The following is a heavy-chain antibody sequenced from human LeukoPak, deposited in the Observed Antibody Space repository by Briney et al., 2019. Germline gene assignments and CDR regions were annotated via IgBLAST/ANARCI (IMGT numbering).Heavy chain of an antibody. CDR2: IRYDGSNK. CDR1: GFTFSSYG. CDR3: AKDGILAPSIVVVPAAGNFDY. Sequence: GGSLRLSCAASGFTFSSYGMHWVRQAPGKGLEWVASIRYDGSNKYYADSVKGRFTISRDNSKNTLYLQMNSLRAEDTAVYYCAKDGILAPSIVVVPAAGNFDYWGQGTLVTVSS. J-gene: IGHJ4*02. V-gene: IGHV3-30*02. D-gene: IGHD2-2*01.